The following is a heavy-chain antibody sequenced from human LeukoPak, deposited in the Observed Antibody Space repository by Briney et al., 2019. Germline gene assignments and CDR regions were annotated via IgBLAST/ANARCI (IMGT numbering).Heavy chain of an antibody. CDR1: GFTFSSYG. Sequence: GGSLRLSCAASGFTFSSYGMNWVRQAPGQGLEWVSYMSSTSGTIFYADSVKGRFTISRDNAKTSLYLQMDSLRDEDTAVYYCARDLWGTSGYRFDYWGQGTLVTVSS. V-gene: IGHV3-48*02. D-gene: IGHD3-22*01. CDR2: MSSTSGTI. J-gene: IGHJ4*02. CDR3: ARDLWGTSGYRFDY.